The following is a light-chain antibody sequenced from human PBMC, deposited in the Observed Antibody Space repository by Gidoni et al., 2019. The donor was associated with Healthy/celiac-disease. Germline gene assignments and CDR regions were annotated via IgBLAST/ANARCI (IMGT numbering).Light chain of an antibody. Sequence: YVLTQPPSVSVAPGKTDRITCGGNNIDSKSVHWYQQKPGQAPVLVIYYDSDRPSGIPERFSGSNSGNTATLTISRVEAGDDADYYCQVWDSSSDHVVFGGVTKLTVL. CDR2: YDS. CDR3: QVWDSSSDHVV. CDR1: NIDSKS. J-gene: IGLJ2*01. V-gene: IGLV3-21*04.